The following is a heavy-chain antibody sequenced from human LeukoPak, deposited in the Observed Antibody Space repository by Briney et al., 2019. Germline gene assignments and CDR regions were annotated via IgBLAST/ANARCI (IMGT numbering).Heavy chain of an antibody. CDR3: ARERYSGSYLVVSRWFDP. Sequence: GGSRRLSCAAYGFTFSSYAMHWVRQAPGKGLEYVSAISSNGGSTYYANSVKGRFTISRDNSKNTLYLQMGSLRAEDMAVYYCARERYSGSYLVVSRWFDPWGQGTLVTVSS. V-gene: IGHV3-64*01. CDR2: ISSNGGST. D-gene: IGHD1-26*01. J-gene: IGHJ5*02. CDR1: GFTFSSYA.